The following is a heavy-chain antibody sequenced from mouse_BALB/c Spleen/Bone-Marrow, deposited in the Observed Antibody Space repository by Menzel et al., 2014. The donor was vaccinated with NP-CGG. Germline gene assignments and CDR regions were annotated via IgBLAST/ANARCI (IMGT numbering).Heavy chain of an antibody. J-gene: IGHJ2*01. CDR3: ARALIVFDY. V-gene: IGHV7-3*02. CDR2: IRNKANGYTT. CDR1: GFTFTDYY. Sequence: EVQGVESGGGLVQPGGSLRLSCATSGFTFTDYYMSWVRQPPGKALEWLVFIRNKANGYTTEYSASVKGRFTISRDNSQSILYLQMNTLRAEDSATYYCARALIVFDYRGQGTTLTVSS.